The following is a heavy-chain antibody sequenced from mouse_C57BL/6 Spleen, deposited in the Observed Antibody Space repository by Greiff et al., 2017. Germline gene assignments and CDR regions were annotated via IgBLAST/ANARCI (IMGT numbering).Heavy chain of an antibody. D-gene: IGHD2-1*01. V-gene: IGHV5-4*01. CDR3: ARDPYLLDYAMDY. CDR2: ISDGGSYT. CDR1: GFTFSSYA. J-gene: IGHJ4*01. Sequence: DVMLVESGGGLVKPGGSLKLSCAASGFTFSSYAMSWVRQTPEKRLEWVATISDGGSYTYYPDNVKGRFTISRDNAKNNLYLQMSHLKSEDTAMYYCARDPYLLDYAMDYWGQGTSVTVSS.